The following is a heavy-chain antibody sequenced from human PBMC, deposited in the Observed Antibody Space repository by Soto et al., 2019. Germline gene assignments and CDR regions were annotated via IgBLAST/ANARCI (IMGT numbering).Heavy chain of an antibody. Sequence: PGESLKISCKGSGYSFTSYWIGWVRQMPGKGLEWMGIIYPGDSDTRYSPSFQGQVTISADKSISTAYLQWSSLKASDTAMYYCARLHPSVRDKGYVYGDYAPRDEVYGMDVWGQGTTVTVSS. CDR1: GYSFTSYW. D-gene: IGHD4-17*01. CDR2: IYPGDSDT. J-gene: IGHJ6*02. V-gene: IGHV5-51*01. CDR3: ARLHPSVRDKGYVYGDYAPRDEVYGMDV.